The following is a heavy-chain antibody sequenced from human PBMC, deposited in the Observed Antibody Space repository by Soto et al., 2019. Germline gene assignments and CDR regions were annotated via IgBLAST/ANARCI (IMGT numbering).Heavy chain of an antibody. CDR3: ARDRGSSWMYKWFDP. J-gene: IGHJ5*02. V-gene: IGHV4-30-4*01. CDR2: IFYSGNT. CDR1: GGSISSGDYY. Sequence: QVQLQESGPGLVKPSQTLSLTCTVSGGSISSGDYYWSWIRQPPGKGLEWIGYIFYSGNTYYNPSLKSRVSISADTSKNQFSLKLSSVTAADTAVYYCARDRGSSWMYKWFDPWGQGTLVTVSS. D-gene: IGHD6-13*01.